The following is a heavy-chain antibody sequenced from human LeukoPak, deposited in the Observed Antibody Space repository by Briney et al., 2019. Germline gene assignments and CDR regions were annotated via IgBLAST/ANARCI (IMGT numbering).Heavy chain of an antibody. CDR1: GYTFTSYD. Sequence: ASVKVSCTASGYTFTSYDINWVRQATGQGLEWMGWMNPNSGNTGYAQKFQGRVTMTRNTSISTAYMELSSLRSEDTAVYYCAREGDHYYDILTGYQPWGQGTLVTVSS. V-gene: IGHV1-8*01. CDR3: AREGDHYYDILTGYQP. CDR2: MNPNSGNT. D-gene: IGHD3-9*01. J-gene: IGHJ5*02.